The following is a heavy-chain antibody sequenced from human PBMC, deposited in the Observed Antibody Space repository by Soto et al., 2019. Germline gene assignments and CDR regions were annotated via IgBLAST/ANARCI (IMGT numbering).Heavy chain of an antibody. CDR1: GGTFSSYA. J-gene: IGHJ5*02. Sequence: QLQLMQSGAEVKKPGSSVKVSCKASGGTFSSYAISWLRQAPGQGLEWMGGIIPSFDTPNYAQKFQGRVKITTDESTSNAYMELSSLRSDDTAVYYCARPFLSYNWFDLWGQGTLFTVSS. V-gene: IGHV1-69*01. D-gene: IGHD3-3*02. CDR2: IIPSFDTP. CDR3: ARPFLSYNWFDL.